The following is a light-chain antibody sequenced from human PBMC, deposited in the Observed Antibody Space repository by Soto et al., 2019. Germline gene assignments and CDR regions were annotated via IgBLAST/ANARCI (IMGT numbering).Light chain of an antibody. CDR2: DAS. CDR3: QQRSNWPPYT. J-gene: IGKJ2*01. Sequence: EIVLTQSPATLSLARGERATLSCRASQSVSSYLAWYQQKPGQAPRLLIYDASNRATGIPARFSGSGSGTDFTLTISSLAPEEFAVYYCQQRSNWPPYTFGQGTKLEIK. V-gene: IGKV3-11*01. CDR1: QSVSSY.